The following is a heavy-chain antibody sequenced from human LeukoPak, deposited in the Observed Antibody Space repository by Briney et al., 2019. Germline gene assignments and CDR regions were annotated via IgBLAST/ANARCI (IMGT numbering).Heavy chain of an antibody. CDR3: AKDPYCSSTSCYPGVYFDY. CDR1: GLTFSSYA. Sequence: GGSLRLSCAASGLTFSSYAMSWVRQAPGKGLEWVSAISGSGGSTYYADSVKGRFTISRDNSKNTLYLQMNSLRAEDTAVYYCAKDPYCSSTSCYPGVYFDYWGQGTLVTVSS. CDR2: ISGSGGST. V-gene: IGHV3-23*01. J-gene: IGHJ4*02. D-gene: IGHD2-2*01.